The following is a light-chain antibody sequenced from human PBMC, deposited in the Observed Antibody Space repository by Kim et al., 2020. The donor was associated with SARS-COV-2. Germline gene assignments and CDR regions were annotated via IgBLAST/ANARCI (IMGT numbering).Light chain of an antibody. CDR1: QSLLYSDRNTY. J-gene: IGKJ2*03. CDR3: MQGSHSYS. V-gene: IGKV2-30*01. CDR2: SVS. Sequence: VVMTQSPLSLPVTLGQAASISCRSSQSLLYSDRNTYLHWFHQRPGQSPRCLLYSVSNRDSGVPDRISGSWSGTDFTLKIIRMEAKHGGINYCMQGSHSYSFGQGTKLEI.